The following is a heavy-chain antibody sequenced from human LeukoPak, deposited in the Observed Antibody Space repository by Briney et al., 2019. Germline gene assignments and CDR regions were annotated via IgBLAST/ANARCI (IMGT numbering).Heavy chain of an antibody. Sequence: SQTLSLTCGVSGDSVSSKNGAWAWIRQSPSRGLEWLGRTYYRSKWYNDYAESMEGRMTISQDTSKNQYSLHLNSVTPDDTAVYYCARDFGTTGWHTFDYWGQGTLVTVSS. CDR1: GDSVSSKNGA. J-gene: IGHJ4*02. D-gene: IGHD6-19*01. V-gene: IGHV6-1*01. CDR2: TYYRSKWYN. CDR3: ARDFGTTGWHTFDY.